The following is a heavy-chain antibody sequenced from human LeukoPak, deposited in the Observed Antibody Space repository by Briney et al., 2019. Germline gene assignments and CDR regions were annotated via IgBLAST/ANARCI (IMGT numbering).Heavy chain of an antibody. J-gene: IGHJ6*03. D-gene: IGHD4-17*01. CDR1: GASISSSNYY. V-gene: IGHV4-39*07. Sequence: PSETLSLTCAVSGASISSSNYYWGWVRQSPGKGLEWIGNIYSSGNTYYNASLKSRVTMYIDTSKNQFSLKLSSVTAADTAVYYCARVLTTVTTRDYMDVWGKGTTVTVSS. CDR3: ARVLTTVTTRDYMDV. CDR2: IYSSGNT.